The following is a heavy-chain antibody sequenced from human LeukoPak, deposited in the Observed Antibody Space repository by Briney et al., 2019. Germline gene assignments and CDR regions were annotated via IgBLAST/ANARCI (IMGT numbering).Heavy chain of an antibody. V-gene: IGHV4-39*01. CDR1: GGSISSSSYY. Sequence: SETLSLTCTVSGGSISSSSYYWGWIRQPPGKGLEWIGSIYYSGSTYYNPSLKSRVTISVDTSKNQFSLKLSSVTAADTAVYYCARRGSSSSWPTFDYWGQGTLLTVSS. CDR2: IYYSGST. J-gene: IGHJ4*02. D-gene: IGHD6-13*01. CDR3: ARRGSSSSWPTFDY.